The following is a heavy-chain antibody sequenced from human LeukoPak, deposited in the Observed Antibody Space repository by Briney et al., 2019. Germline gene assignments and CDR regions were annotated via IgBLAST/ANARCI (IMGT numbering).Heavy chain of an antibody. Sequence: ASVKVSCKASGYTFTSYYMHWVRQAPGQGLNGLGKFNPSGGSTSYAQKFQGRVTMTRDTSTSTVYMELSSLRSEGTAVYYCARDKAVRLQYYYYYYGMDVWGQGTTVTVSS. CDR1: GYTFTSYY. J-gene: IGHJ6*02. D-gene: IGHD4-11*01. CDR3: ARDKAVRLQYYYYYYGMDV. V-gene: IGHV1-46*01. CDR2: FNPSGGST.